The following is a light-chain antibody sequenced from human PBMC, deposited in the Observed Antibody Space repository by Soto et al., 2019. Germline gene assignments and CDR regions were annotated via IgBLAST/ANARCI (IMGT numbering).Light chain of an antibody. CDR1: QSLSSY. CDR2: AAS. J-gene: IGKJ2*01. V-gene: IGKV1-39*01. CDR3: QRSDRTPNT. Sequence: DIPMPPSPSSLSASVGARVTIPCRARQSLSSYLNWYQQQPGKAPKLLIYAASRLQSGVPARFSGRGAGTDFTLTISSLQPEEAATYYWQRSDRTPNTFGPGTKLEIK.